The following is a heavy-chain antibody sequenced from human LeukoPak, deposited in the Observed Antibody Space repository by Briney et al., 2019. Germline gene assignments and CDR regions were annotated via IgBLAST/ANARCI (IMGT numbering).Heavy chain of an antibody. J-gene: IGHJ6*03. V-gene: IGHV4-34*01. Sequence: SETLSLTCTVYGGSFSGYYWSWIRQPPGKGLERIGEINHSGSTNYNPSLKSRVTISVDTSKHQFSLKLSSVTAADTAVYYCARIVVVPAAIFPYYYYYMDVWGKGTTVTVSS. CDR1: GGSFSGYY. D-gene: IGHD2-2*02. CDR2: INHSGST. CDR3: ARIVVVPAAIFPYYYYYMDV.